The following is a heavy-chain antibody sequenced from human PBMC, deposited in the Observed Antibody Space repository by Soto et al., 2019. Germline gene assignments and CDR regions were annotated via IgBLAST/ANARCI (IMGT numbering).Heavy chain of an antibody. CDR2: IIPIPGIA. CDR3: AMRAARPSQGWFDP. CDR1: GGTFSSYT. D-gene: IGHD6-6*01. J-gene: IGHJ5*02. V-gene: IGHV1-69*02. Sequence: QVQLVQSGAEVKKPGSSVKVSCKASGGTFSSYTISRVRQAPGQGLEWMGRIIPIPGIAKYAQKFQGRGTITADKAKSTDYMELSSLRSENTAVDYCAMRAARPSQGWFDPWCQGTLVTVSS.